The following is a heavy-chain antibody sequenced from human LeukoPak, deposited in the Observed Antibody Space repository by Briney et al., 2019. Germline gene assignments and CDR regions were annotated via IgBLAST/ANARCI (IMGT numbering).Heavy chain of an antibody. V-gene: IGHV4-34*01. CDR1: GESFSGYY. CDR3: ARGDIAAGGAPFDY. D-gene: IGHD6-13*01. J-gene: IGHJ4*02. Sequence: PSETLSLTCAVYGESFSGYYWSWIRQPPGRGLEWIGEINHSGRTSYSASLKSRVTISVGTSKNQFSLKLNSVTAADTAVYYCARGDIAAGGAPFDYWGQGTLVTVSS. CDR2: INHSGRT.